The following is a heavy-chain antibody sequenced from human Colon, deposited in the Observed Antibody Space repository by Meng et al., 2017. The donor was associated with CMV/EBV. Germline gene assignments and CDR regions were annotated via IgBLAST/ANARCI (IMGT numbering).Heavy chain of an antibody. Sequence: QVPVVRSGAEVREPGASVKVSCKTSGYTFSKYGISWVRQAPGQGLEWLGWISGYNDNTKYAQNLQGRITLTTDTSTSTVNMELTTLRSDDTALYYCARDAGGSLFPGSVGGWFDPWGQGTLVTVSS. D-gene: IGHD3-16*01. CDR2: ISGYNDNT. CDR1: GYTFSKYG. V-gene: IGHV1-18*01. J-gene: IGHJ5*02. CDR3: ARDAGGSLFPGSVGGWFDP.